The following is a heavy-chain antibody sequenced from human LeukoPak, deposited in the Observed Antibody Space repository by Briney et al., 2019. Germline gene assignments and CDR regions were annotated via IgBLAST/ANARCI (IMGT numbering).Heavy chain of an antibody. CDR1: GFTFSSYG. J-gene: IGHJ5*02. D-gene: IGHD5-12*01. Sequence: PGGSLRLSCAASGFTFSSYGMHWVRQAPGKGLEWVAFIRYDGSNRYYADSVKGRFTISRDNSKNTLYLQMNSLRAEDTAVYYCTRRVYSGYDLAWFDPWGQGTLVTVSS. CDR2: IRYDGSNR. V-gene: IGHV3-30*02. CDR3: TRRVYSGYDLAWFDP.